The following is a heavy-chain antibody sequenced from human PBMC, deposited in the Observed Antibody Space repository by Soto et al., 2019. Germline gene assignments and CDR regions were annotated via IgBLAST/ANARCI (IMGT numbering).Heavy chain of an antibody. V-gene: IGHV3-23*01. Sequence: EVQLLESGGGLVQPGGSLRLSCAASGFTFRSYAMSWVRQAPGKGLEWVSAISGSGGSTYYADSGKGRFTISRDNSKNTLYMQMNSLRAEDTAVYYCTGRWDARVYWGQGTLVIVSS. CDR2: ISGSGGST. J-gene: IGHJ4*02. CDR1: GFTFRSYA. D-gene: IGHD1-26*01. CDR3: TGRWDARVY.